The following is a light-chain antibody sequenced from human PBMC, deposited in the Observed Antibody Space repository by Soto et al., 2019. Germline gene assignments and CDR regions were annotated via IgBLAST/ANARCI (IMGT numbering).Light chain of an antibody. CDR1: QSVSSN. Sequence: EIVMTQSPATLSVSPGERATLSCRASQSVSSNLAWYQHKPGQAPRLLIYGASTRATGIPARFSASGSGTEFSLTISSLQSEDFAVYYCQQANNWPPKQYTFGQGTKLEIK. V-gene: IGKV3-15*01. J-gene: IGKJ2*01. CDR3: QQANNWPPKQYT. CDR2: GAS.